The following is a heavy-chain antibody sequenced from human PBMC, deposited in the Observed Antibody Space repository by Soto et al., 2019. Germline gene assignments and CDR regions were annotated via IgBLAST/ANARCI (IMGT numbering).Heavy chain of an antibody. CDR1: GGSISSSSYY. Sequence: SETLSLTCTVSGGSISSSSYYWGWIRQPPGKGLEWIGSIYYSGSTYYNKSLKSRVTISVDTSKNQFSLKLSSVTAADTAVYFCASPYSSSYWFDPWGQGTLVTVSS. D-gene: IGHD6-6*01. J-gene: IGHJ5*02. CDR2: IYYSGST. V-gene: IGHV4-39*01. CDR3: ASPYSSSYWFDP.